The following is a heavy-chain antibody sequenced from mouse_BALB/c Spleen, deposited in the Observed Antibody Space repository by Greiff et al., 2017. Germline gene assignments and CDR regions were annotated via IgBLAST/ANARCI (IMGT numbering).Heavy chain of an antibody. D-gene: IGHD2-14*01. CDR3: ASYRYDGGYYAMDY. Sequence: EVQLQQSGPELVKPGASVKMSCKASGYTFTSYVMHWVKQKPGQGLEWIGYINPYNDGTKYNEKFKGKATLTSDKSSSTAYMELSSLTSEDSAVYYCASYRYDGGYYAMDYWGQGTSVTVSS. J-gene: IGHJ4*01. V-gene: IGHV1-14*01. CDR1: GYTFTSYV. CDR2: INPYNDGT.